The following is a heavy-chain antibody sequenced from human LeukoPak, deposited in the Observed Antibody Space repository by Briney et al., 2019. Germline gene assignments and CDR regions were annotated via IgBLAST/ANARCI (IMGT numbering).Heavy chain of an antibody. CDR3: TRELSGSQDY. CDR2: ISYSGST. Sequence: SETLSLICSVSGGSINSSPYYWGWIRQPPGRGLEWIGSISYSGSTYYNPSLKSRFTISVDTSKNQFSLKLPSVTAADTAVYYCTRELSGSQDYWGQGTLVTVSS. V-gene: IGHV4-39*07. J-gene: IGHJ4*02. CDR1: GGSINSSPYY. D-gene: IGHD3-22*01.